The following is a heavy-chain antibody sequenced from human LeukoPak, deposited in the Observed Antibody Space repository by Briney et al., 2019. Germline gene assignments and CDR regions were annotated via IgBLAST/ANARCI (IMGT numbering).Heavy chain of an antibody. D-gene: IGHD2-2*01. CDR1: GFTFSSYS. V-gene: IGHV3-21*01. CDR3: AGYCSTTSCYDFDY. Sequence: PGGSLRLSCAASGFTFSSYSMNWVRQAPGKGLEWVSSISSSSSYIYYADSVKGRFTISRDNAKNSLYLQMNSLRAEDTAVYYCAGYCSTTSCYDFDYWGQGTLVTVSS. CDR2: ISSSSSYI. J-gene: IGHJ4*02.